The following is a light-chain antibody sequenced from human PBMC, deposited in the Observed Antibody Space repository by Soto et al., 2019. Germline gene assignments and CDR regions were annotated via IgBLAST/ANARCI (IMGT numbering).Light chain of an antibody. V-gene: IGKV3-15*01. CDR1: QSVSSN. Sequence: EIVMTQSPGTLSLSPGERATLSCRASQSVSSNLAWYQQIPGQAPRLLIYGASTRATGIPARFSGRGSGTEFTLAISSLQSYVFSVYYCKQYNDLPQTFGLGTKSDIK. CDR3: KQYNDLPQT. J-gene: IGKJ1*01. CDR2: GAS.